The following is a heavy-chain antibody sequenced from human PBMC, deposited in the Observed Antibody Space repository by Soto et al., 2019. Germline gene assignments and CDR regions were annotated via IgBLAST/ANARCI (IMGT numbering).Heavy chain of an antibody. CDR2: TSYSGNT. Sequence: QVQLQESGPGLLKPSETLSLTCTISGGSASSYQWSWIRQPPGKGLEWIGLTSYSGNTVYNPSLKRRVAFSVDTSKNHFSLTLTSVTAADTAVYYCARDGVGPFDYWGQGTLVTVSS. D-gene: IGHD1-26*01. CDR1: GGSASSYQ. V-gene: IGHV4-59*02. J-gene: IGHJ4*02. CDR3: ARDGVGPFDY.